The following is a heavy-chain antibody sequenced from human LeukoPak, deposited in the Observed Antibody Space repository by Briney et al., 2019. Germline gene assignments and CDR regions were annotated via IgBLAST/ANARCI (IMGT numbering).Heavy chain of an antibody. CDR1: GDSVSSNSAA. CDR2: TYYRSKWSN. V-gene: IGHV6-1*01. Sequence: SQTLSLTCAIYGDSVSSNSAAWNWIRQSPSRGLEWLGRTYYRSKWSNNHAISVKRRISINPDTSKNQFSLQLNSVTPEDTAVYYCARDSGEHLYGMDVWGQGTTVTVSS. J-gene: IGHJ6*02. CDR3: ARDSGEHLYGMDV. D-gene: IGHD3-10*01.